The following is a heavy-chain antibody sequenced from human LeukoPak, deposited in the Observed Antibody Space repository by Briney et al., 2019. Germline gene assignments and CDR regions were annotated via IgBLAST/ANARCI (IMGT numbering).Heavy chain of an antibody. CDR3: ARELSQIVWGGLDY. CDR2: IQNDASTE. CDR1: GFSFSHYG. J-gene: IGHJ4*02. V-gene: IGHV3-33*05. Sequence: GGSLRLSYAASGFSFSHYGMHWVRQAPGKGLEWVAVIQNDASTEDFADSVKGRFTISRDNSKNTVFLQMNSLRVEDTAVYYCARELSQIVWGGLDYGGQGTLVSVSS. D-gene: IGHD2-21*01.